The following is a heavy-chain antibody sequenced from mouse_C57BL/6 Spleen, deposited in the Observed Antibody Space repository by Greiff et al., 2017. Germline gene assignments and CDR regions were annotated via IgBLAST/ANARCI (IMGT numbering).Heavy chain of an antibody. V-gene: IGHV1-82*01. J-gene: IGHJ2*01. D-gene: IGHD1-1*01. CDR3: ARSTGSSYPYFDY. CDR1: GYAFSSSW. CDR2: IYPGDGDT. Sequence: VQVVESGPELVKPGASVKISCKASGYAFSSSWMNWVKQRPGKGLEWIGRIYPGDGDTNYNGKFKGKATLTADKSSSTAYMQLSSLTSEDSAVYFCARSTGSSYPYFDYWGQGTTLTVSS.